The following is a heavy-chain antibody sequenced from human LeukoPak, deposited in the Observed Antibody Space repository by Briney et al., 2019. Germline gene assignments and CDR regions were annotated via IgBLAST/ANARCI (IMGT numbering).Heavy chain of an antibody. Sequence: SVKVSCKASGYTFSTYYMYWVRQSPGQGLEWMGGIIPIFETTNYAQKFQGRVTITADKSTSTAYMELTSLRSEDTAVYYCARGLYSGYSYYYYYYMDVWGKGTTVTVSS. D-gene: IGHD5-12*01. CDR2: IIPIFETT. J-gene: IGHJ6*03. CDR3: ARGLYSGYSYYYYYYMDV. CDR1: GYTFSTYY. V-gene: IGHV1-69*06.